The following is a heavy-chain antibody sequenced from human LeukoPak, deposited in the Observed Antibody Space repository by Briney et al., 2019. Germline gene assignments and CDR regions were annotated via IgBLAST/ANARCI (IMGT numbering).Heavy chain of an antibody. J-gene: IGHJ3*02. CDR2: IYTSGST. V-gene: IGHV4-4*07. CDR3: ARDFHSRRGYDKIPQGAFDI. D-gene: IGHD5-12*01. CDR1: GGSISSYY. Sequence: SETLSLTCTVSGGSISSYYWSWIRQPAGKGLEWIGRIYTSGSTNYNPSLKSRVTMSVDTSKNQFSLKLSSVTAADTAVYYCARDFHSRRGYDKIPQGAFDIWGQGTMVTVSS.